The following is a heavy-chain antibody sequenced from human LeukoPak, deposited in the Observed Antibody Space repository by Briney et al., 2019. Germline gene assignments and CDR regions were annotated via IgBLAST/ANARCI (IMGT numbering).Heavy chain of an antibody. CDR1: GSSMNNYY. V-gene: IGHV4-59*08. D-gene: IGHD6-13*01. CDR2: FHYTRNT. CDR3: ARRARATAGGDYFDY. J-gene: IGHJ4*02. Sequence: PSETLSLTCTVSGSSMNNYYWTWIRQSPGKGLEWIGCFHYTRNTNYNPSLRGRVTMSADTSKNQFSLKLNSVTAADTAIYYCARRARATAGGDYFDYWGQGTLVTVSS.